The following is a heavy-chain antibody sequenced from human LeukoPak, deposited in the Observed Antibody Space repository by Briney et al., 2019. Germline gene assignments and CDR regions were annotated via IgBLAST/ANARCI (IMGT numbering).Heavy chain of an antibody. V-gene: IGHV4-59*01. CDR2: IYYSGST. Sequence: SETLSLTCTVSGGSLSSYKWSWIRQPPGKGLEWIGYIYYSGSTNYNPPLNSRHTISADTSNNQFSLKLSSVTAADTAVYYCAREWSSFDYWGQGALVTVSS. J-gene: IGHJ4*02. CDR1: GGSLSSYK. CDR3: AREWSSFDY. D-gene: IGHD3-10*01.